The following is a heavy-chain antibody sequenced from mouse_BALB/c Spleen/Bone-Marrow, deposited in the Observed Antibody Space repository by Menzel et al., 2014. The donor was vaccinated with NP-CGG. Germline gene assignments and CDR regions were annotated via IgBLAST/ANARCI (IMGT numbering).Heavy chain of an antibody. CDR3: ASYRYAWYFDV. Sequence: EVKLQESGAELVKPGASVKLSCTASGFNIKDTYMHWVKQRPEQGLEWIGRIDPANGNTKYDPKFQGKATITADTSSNTAYLQLSSLTSEDTAVYYCASYRYAWYFDVWGAETTVTVSS. CDR2: IDPANGNT. CDR1: GFNIKDTY. V-gene: IGHV14-3*02. D-gene: IGHD2-14*01. J-gene: IGHJ1*01.